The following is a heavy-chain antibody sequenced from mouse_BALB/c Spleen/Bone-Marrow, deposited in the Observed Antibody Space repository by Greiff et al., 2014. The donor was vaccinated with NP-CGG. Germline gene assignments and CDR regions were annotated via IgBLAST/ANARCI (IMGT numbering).Heavy chain of an antibody. CDR1: GYSFTSYW. D-gene: IGHD1-1*01. J-gene: IGHJ3*01. CDR2: IHPSDTET. CDR3: ARLEGNYGSTFAY. Sequence: VQLQQSGAELVWPGASVKLSCKASGYSFTSYWMNWVKQRPGHGLEWIGMIHPSDTETRLNQRFKDKATLTVDKSSSTAYMQLNSPTSEDSAVYYCARLEGNYGSTFAYWGQGTLVTVSA. V-gene: IGHV1-61*01.